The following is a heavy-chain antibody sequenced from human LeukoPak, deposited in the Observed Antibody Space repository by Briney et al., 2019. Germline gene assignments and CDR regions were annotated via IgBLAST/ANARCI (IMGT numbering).Heavy chain of an antibody. CDR3: ARQRDDNWFDP. CDR2: IYYSGST. CDR1: GVSISRYY. V-gene: IGHV4-59*01. Sequence: SSETLSLTCTVSGVSISRYYWSWVRQPPGKGLEWIGYIYYSGSTNYNPSLKSRVTISVDTSKNQFSLKLSSVTAADTAVYYCARQRDDNWFDPWGQGTLVTVSS. J-gene: IGHJ5*02.